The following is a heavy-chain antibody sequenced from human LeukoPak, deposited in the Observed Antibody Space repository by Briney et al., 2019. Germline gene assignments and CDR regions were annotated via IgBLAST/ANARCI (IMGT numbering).Heavy chain of an antibody. CDR2: IYHSGST. CDR1: GYSISSGYY. CDR3: ARGRRYCSSTSCFLYYYYMDV. J-gene: IGHJ6*03. Sequence: PSETLSLTCTVSGYSISSGYYWGWIRQPPGKGLEWTGSIYHSGSTYYNPSLKSRVTISVDTSKNQFSLKLSSVTAADTAVYYCARGRRYCSSTSCFLYYYYMDVWGKGTTVTVSS. V-gene: IGHV4-38-2*02. D-gene: IGHD2-2*01.